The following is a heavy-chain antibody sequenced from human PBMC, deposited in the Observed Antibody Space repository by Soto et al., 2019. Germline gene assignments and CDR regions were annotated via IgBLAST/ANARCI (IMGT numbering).Heavy chain of an antibody. CDR1: GGSISSGGDF. D-gene: IGHD3-10*01. V-gene: IGHV4-31*03. J-gene: IGHJ4*02. Sequence: SETLSLTCTVSGGSISSGGDFWSWIRQPPGKGLEWIGNIFYSGTTYYNPSLKSRVTISVDTSKNQFSLKLSSVTAADTAVYFCARHNYGSGSTYFDYWGQGTLVTVSS. CDR2: IFYSGTT. CDR3: ARHNYGSGSTYFDY.